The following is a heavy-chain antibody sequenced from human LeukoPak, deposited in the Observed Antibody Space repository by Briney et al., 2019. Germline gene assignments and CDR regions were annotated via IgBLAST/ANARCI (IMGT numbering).Heavy chain of an antibody. V-gene: IGHV4-34*01. CDR1: GGSFSGYY. J-gene: IGHJ6*03. D-gene: IGHD3-16*01. CDR3: ARGPSAPSFSTWGGYYYCYYLDV. CDR2: INHSGST. Sequence: PSETLSLTCAVYGGSFSGYYWSWIRQPPGKGLEWIGEINHSGSTNYNPSLKSRVTISVDTSKNQISLKLSSVTAAYTAVYYCARGPSAPSFSTWGGYYYCYYLDVWGKGTTVTVSS.